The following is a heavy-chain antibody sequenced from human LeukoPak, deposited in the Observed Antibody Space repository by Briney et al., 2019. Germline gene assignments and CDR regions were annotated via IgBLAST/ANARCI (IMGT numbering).Heavy chain of an antibody. CDR2: ISSSSSTI. Sequence: GGSLRLSCAASGFTFSSYSMNWVRQAPGKGLEWVSYISSSSSTIYYADSVKGRFTISRDNAKNSLYLQMNSLRAEDTAVYYCARDRTALHDYGDYAGLDYWGQGTLVTVSS. CDR1: GFTFSSYS. V-gene: IGHV3-48*04. J-gene: IGHJ4*02. CDR3: ARDRTALHDYGDYAGLDY. D-gene: IGHD4-17*01.